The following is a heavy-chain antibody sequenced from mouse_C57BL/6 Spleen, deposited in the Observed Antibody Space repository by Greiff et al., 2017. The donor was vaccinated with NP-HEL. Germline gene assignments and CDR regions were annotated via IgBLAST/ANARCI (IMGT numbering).Heavy chain of an antibody. Sequence: QVQLKQSGAELVKPGASVKISCKASGYAFSSYWMNWVKQRPGKGLEWIGQIYPGDGDTNYNGKFKGKATLTADKSSSTAYMQLSSLTSEDSAVYFCARLSYYSPDYYAMDYWGQGTSVTVSS. D-gene: IGHD2-12*01. CDR1: GYAFSSYW. CDR3: ARLSYYSPDYYAMDY. CDR2: IYPGDGDT. V-gene: IGHV1-80*01. J-gene: IGHJ4*01.